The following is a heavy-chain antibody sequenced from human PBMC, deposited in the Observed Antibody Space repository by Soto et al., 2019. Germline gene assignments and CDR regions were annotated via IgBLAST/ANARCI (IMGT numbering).Heavy chain of an antibody. CDR3: TREAVVAENWFYP. CDR1: GYTFVDYA. Sequence: QVRLVQSGAEVKRPGASVKVSCRASGYTFVDYALHWVRQAPGQGLEWVGWMNPKTGNIKSSHKFEDRVSITRDTATSTAYMELSGLRSEDTAVYFCTREAVVAENWFYPWGQGTLVTVSS. CDR2: MNPKTGNI. V-gene: IGHV1-3*01. J-gene: IGHJ5*02. D-gene: IGHD3-22*01.